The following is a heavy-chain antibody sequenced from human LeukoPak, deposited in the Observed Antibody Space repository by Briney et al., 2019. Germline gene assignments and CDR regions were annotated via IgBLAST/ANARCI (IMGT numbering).Heavy chain of an antibody. D-gene: IGHD2-21*02. CDR3: ARGAPLEYCGGDCSRLLDY. Sequence: GGSLRLSCAASGFTLSSHGMHWVRQAPGKGLEWVAFIWYDGSYKNYVDSVKGRFTISRDNSKNTLYLQMNSLRDEDTAVYYCARGAPLEYCGGDCSRLLDYWGQGTLVTVSS. J-gene: IGHJ4*02. CDR2: IWYDGSYK. CDR1: GFTLSSHG. V-gene: IGHV3-33*01.